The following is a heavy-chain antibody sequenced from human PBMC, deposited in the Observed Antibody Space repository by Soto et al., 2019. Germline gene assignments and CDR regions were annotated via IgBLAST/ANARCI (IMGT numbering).Heavy chain of an antibody. CDR2: IIPILGIT. J-gene: IGHJ3*02. D-gene: IGHD3-3*01. Sequence: QVQLVQSGAEVKKPGSLVKVSCKASRGTFSSYTIGWVRQAPGQGLEWMGRIIPILGITHYAQKFQGRVTITADKATNTAYMELSSLRSEDTAVYYCANGRTIADACDIWGQGTMVTVSS. CDR3: ANGRTIADACDI. V-gene: IGHV1-69*02. CDR1: RGTFSSYT.